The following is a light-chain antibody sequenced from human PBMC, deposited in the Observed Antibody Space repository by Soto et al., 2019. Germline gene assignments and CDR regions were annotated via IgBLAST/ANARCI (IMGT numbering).Light chain of an antibody. V-gene: IGKV1-12*01. Sequence: DIQMTQSPSSVSASVGDRVTITCRASQGISSRLAWYQQRPGKAPKLLIYRTSSLQSGVPSRFRGSGSGTDFTLTISSLQPEDFATYYCQQGNSFPYTFGQGTKLEIK. CDR3: QQGNSFPYT. J-gene: IGKJ2*01. CDR1: QGISSR. CDR2: RTS.